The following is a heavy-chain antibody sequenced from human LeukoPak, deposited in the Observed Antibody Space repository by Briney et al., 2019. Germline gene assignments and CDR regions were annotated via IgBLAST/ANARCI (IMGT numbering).Heavy chain of an antibody. Sequence: PGGSLRLSCSASGFIFSTYAMHWVRQAPGKGLEYVSAISSNGDRTYYADAVKGRFTISRDNSKNMVYLQMSSLRAEDTAVYYCVKLYYYGSGSYDRWGQGTTVTVSS. CDR2: ISSNGDRT. J-gene: IGHJ6*02. CDR1: GFIFSTYA. D-gene: IGHD3-10*01. V-gene: IGHV3-64D*06. CDR3: VKLYYYGSGSYDR.